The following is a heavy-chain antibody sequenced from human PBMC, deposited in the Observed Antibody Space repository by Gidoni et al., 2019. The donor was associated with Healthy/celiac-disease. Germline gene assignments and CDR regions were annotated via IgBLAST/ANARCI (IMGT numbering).Heavy chain of an antibody. V-gene: IGHV3-33*01. Sequence: QVQLVESGGGVVKPGRSLRLSCAASGFTFRSYGMHWVLQAPGKGLEWVAGIWYDGSNKYYADSVKGRFTISRDNSKNTLYLKMNSLRAEDTAVYYCARDYSSSWVDYWGQGTLVTVSS. CDR1: GFTFRSYG. CDR2: IWYDGSNK. D-gene: IGHD6-13*01. CDR3: ARDYSSSWVDY. J-gene: IGHJ4*02.